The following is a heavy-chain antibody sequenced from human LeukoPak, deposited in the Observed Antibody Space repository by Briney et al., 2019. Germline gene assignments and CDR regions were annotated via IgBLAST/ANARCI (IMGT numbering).Heavy chain of an antibody. CDR1: GGSISSYY. CDR3: ARGYSSNWYGNHFDY. V-gene: IGHV4-59*01. Sequence: KPSETLSLTCTVSGGSISSYYWSWIRQPPGKGLEWIGYIYYSGSTNYNPSLKSRVTISVDTSKNQFSLKLSSVTAAETAVYYCARGYSSNWYGNHFDYWGQGTLVTVSS. J-gene: IGHJ4*02. CDR2: IYYSGST. D-gene: IGHD6-13*01.